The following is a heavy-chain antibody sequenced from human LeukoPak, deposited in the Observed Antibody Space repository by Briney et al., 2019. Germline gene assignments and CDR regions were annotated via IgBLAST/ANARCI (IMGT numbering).Heavy chain of an antibody. D-gene: IGHD3-3*01. CDR2: ISANNGNT. Sequence: ASVKASCKASGYIFANYVINWVRQAPGQGLEWMGWISANNGNTNYAQSLLGRVTMTTDTSTSTAYMELTGLRSDDTAVYYCAREEKLRFLERLPSNMDVWGQGTTVIVSS. V-gene: IGHV1-18*01. CDR1: GYIFANYV. CDR3: AREEKLRFLERLPSNMDV. J-gene: IGHJ6*02.